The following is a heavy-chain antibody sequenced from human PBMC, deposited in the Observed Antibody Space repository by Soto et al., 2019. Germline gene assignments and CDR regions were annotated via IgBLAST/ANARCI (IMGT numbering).Heavy chain of an antibody. J-gene: IGHJ4*02. V-gene: IGHV4-39*02. D-gene: IGHD6-19*01. CDR1: GGSISSSSYY. CDR3: AREGDTSAWYDRGGIDS. CDR2: IYYSGST. Sequence: SETLSLTCTVSGGSISSSSYYWGWIRQPPGKGLEWIGSIYYSGSTFYNPSLKSRVTISVDTSKNQFSLKLSSVTAADTAVYYCAREGDTSAWYDRGGIDSWGQGTLVTVSS.